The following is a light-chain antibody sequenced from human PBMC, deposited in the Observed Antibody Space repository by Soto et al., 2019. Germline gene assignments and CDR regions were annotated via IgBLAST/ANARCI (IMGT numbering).Light chain of an antibody. V-gene: IGKV3-20*01. CDR1: QSVSSSY. Sequence: EIVLTQSPGTLSLSPGERATLSCRASQSVSSSYLAWYQQKPGQAPRLLIYGASSKATGIPDRFSGSGSGTDFTLTISRLEPEDFAEYYCQQYGSSPLTFGGGNKVELK. J-gene: IGKJ4*01. CDR2: GAS. CDR3: QQYGSSPLT.